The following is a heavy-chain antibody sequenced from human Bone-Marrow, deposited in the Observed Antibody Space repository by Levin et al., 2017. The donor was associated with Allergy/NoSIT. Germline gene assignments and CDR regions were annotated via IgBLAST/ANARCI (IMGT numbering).Heavy chain of an antibody. CDR2: LYVSGGT. CDR1: GFVTSINY. CDR3: TITSGATGYYGMDV. D-gene: IGHD3-9*01. J-gene: IGHJ6*02. Sequence: GGSLRLSCAASGFVTSINYMSWVRQAPGKGLEWVSVLYVSGGTYHAESVRGRFSMSRDTSKKTFSLHMASLRADDTATYYCTITSGATGYYGMDVWGQGTTVIVSS. V-gene: IGHV3-53*01.